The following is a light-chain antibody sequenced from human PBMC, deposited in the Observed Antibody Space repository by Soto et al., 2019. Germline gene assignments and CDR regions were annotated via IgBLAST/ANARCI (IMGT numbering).Light chain of an antibody. V-gene: IGLV3-21*02. J-gene: IGLJ7*01. CDR2: DDS. Sequence: SYELTQPPSVSVAPGPTASITCGGDVIGSISVHWYQQKPGQAPVLVVFDDSDRPSGIPERFSGSNSRNTATLTISRVEAGDEADYYCQVWDSSSDHVIFGGGTQLTVL. CDR1: VIGSIS. CDR3: QVWDSSSDHVI.